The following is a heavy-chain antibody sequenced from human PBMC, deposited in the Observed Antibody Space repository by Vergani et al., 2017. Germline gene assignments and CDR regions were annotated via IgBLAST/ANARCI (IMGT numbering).Heavy chain of an antibody. Sequence: EVQLVESGGGLVQPGRSLRLSCTASGFTFGDYAMSWVRQAPGRGLEWVGFIRSKAYGGTTEYAASVKGRFTISRDDSKSIAYLQMNSLKTEDTAVYYCARAPWSLLMYFDYWGQGTLVTVSS. D-gene: IGHD3-3*01. V-gene: IGHV3-49*04. J-gene: IGHJ4*02. CDR1: GFTFGDYA. CDR3: ARAPWSLLMYFDY. CDR2: IRSKAYGGTT.